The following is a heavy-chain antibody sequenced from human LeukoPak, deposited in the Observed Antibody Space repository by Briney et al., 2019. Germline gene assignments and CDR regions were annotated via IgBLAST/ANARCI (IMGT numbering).Heavy chain of an antibody. CDR3: TKDAYERDGYADHLRDFMDV. CDR2: MSFDGGYK. Sequence: GGSLRLSCAGSGFTFSNYGVHWVRQAPGKGLEWVAAMSFDGGYKFYADSVKGRITMSGDTSKNTRYLQMNSLRGEDTAVYYCTKDAYERDGYADHLRDFMDVWGQGTTVTVSS. D-gene: IGHD2-8*01. CDR1: GFTFSNYG. V-gene: IGHV3-30*18. J-gene: IGHJ6*02.